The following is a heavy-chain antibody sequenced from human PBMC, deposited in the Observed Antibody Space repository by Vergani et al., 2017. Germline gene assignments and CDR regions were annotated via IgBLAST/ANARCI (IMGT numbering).Heavy chain of an antibody. J-gene: IGHJ6*02. CDR1: GGSISSGSYY. V-gene: IGHV4-61*02. CDR2: IYISGGT. CDR3: ARDPKQIAVGKYYYGMDV. D-gene: IGHD6-19*01. Sequence: QVQLQESGPGLVKASQTLSLTCKVSGGSISSGSYYWSWIRQPAGKGLEWIGRIYISGGTDYNPSLKSRVTISVDTSQNQLSLKLSSVTAADTAVYYCARDPKQIAVGKYYYGMDVWGQGTTVTVSS.